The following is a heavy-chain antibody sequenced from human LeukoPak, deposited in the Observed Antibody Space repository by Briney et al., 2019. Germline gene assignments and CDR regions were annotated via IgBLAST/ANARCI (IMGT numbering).Heavy chain of an antibody. CDR2: IKQDGSKK. D-gene: IGHD3-3*01. Sequence: GGSLRLSCAASGFTFSSYWMSWVRQAPGKGLEWVANIKQDGSKKYYVDSVKGRFTISRDNAKNSLYLQMNSLRAEDTAVYYCARFRIGPYYDFWSGSFDYWGQGTLVTVSS. CDR1: GFTFSSYW. CDR3: ARFRIGPYYDFWSGSFDY. V-gene: IGHV3-7*01. J-gene: IGHJ4*02.